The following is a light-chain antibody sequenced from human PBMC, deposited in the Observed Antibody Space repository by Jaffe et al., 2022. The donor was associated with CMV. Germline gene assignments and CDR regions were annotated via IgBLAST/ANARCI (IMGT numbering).Light chain of an antibody. CDR2: DNN. J-gene: IGLJ2*01. V-gene: IGLV1-51*01. CDR3: GTWDSSLSAVV. Sequence: QSVLTQPPSVSAAPGQRVTVSCSGSSSNIGKNFVSWYQQLPGTAPKLLICDNNYRPSGIPDRFSGSKSGTSATLAITGLQTGDEADYYCGTWDSSLSAVVFGGGTKVTVL. CDR1: SSNIGKNF.